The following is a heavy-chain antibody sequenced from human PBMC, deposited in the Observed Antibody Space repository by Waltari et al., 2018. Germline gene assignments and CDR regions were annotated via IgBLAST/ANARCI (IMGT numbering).Heavy chain of an antibody. Sequence: QVQLVQSGAEVKKPGASVKVSCKASGYTFTGYYMHWVRQAPGQGLEWMGWINPNSGGTNYAQKFQGRVTMTRDTSISTAYMELSSLRSEDTAVYYCATVSVGQQLVTGRGWFDPWGQGTLVTVSS. CDR2: INPNSGGT. CDR3: ATVSVGQQLVTGRGWFDP. D-gene: IGHD6-13*01. V-gene: IGHV1-2*02. J-gene: IGHJ5*02. CDR1: GYTFTGYY.